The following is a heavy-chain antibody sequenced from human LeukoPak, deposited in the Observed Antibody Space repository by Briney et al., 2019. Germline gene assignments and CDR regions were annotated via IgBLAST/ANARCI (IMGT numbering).Heavy chain of an antibody. J-gene: IGHJ4*02. D-gene: IGHD3-22*01. CDR2: TYASGST. CDR1: GGSISSYY. V-gene: IGHV4-4*07. CDR3: ARSPHYYDSSGYTQYYFDY. Sequence: PSETLSLTCTVSGGSISSYYWSWIRQPAGKGLEWIGRTYASGSTNYNPSLKSRVTMSVDTSKNQFSLKLSSVTAADTAVYYCARSPHYYDSSGYTQYYFDYWGQGTLVTVSS.